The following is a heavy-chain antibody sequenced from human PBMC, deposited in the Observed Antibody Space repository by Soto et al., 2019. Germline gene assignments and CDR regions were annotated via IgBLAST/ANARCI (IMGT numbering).Heavy chain of an antibody. CDR2: IIPVFGTT. J-gene: IGHJ4*02. Sequence: QVQLGQSGAEVKHPGSSVKVSCKASGGSFSSYSINCVRQAPGQGLEWVGRIIPVFGTTNIAQKFQGRLTITADESTRTAYMELSSLKSEDTAVYYCARGGTTVIYFDYWGPGTLVTVSS. D-gene: IGHD4-17*01. CDR3: ARGGTTVIYFDY. V-gene: IGHV1-69*18. CDR1: GGSFSSYS.